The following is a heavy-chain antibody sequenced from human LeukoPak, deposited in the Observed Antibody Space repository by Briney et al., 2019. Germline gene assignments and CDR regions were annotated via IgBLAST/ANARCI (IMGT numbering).Heavy chain of an antibody. CDR3: AKDRRDYGGDIDY. J-gene: IGHJ4*02. CDR1: GFTFSSYW. CDR2: IKQDGSEK. D-gene: IGHD4-23*01. V-gene: IGHV3-7*01. Sequence: GGSLRLSCAASGFTFSSYWMSWVRQAPGKGLEWVANIKQDGSEKYYVDSVKGRFTISRDNAKNSLYLQMNSLRPEDTAVYYCAKDRRDYGGDIDYWGQGTLVTVSS.